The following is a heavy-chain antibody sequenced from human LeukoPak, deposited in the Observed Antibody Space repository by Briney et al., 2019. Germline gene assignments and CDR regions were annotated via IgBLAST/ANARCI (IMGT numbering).Heavy chain of an antibody. J-gene: IGHJ6*02. CDR3: ARDRIVVVPAAISKTYYYYGMDV. D-gene: IGHD2-2*01. CDR1: GFTLSSNY. Sequence: GGSLRLSCAASGFTLSSNYMSWVRQAPGEGLEWVSVIYIGGSTYYPDSVKGRFTISRDNSKNTLYLQMNSLRAEDTAVYYCARDRIVVVPAAISKTYYYYGMDVWGQGTTVTVSS. CDR2: IYIGGST. V-gene: IGHV3-53*01.